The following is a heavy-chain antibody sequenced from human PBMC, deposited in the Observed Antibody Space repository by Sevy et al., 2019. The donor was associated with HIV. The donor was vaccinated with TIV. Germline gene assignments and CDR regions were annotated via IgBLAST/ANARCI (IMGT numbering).Heavy chain of an antibody. D-gene: IGHD6-19*01. Sequence: ETLSLTCAASGFTFSRCAMNWVRQAPGKGLEWVSDISASGGGTNYADSVKGRFTISRDNSKNTLYLQMNSLRAEDTAVYYCAKGDSSGWHGHFDYWGQGTLVTVSS. J-gene: IGHJ4*02. V-gene: IGHV3-23*01. CDR1: GFTFSRCA. CDR2: ISASGGGT. CDR3: AKGDSSGWHGHFDY.